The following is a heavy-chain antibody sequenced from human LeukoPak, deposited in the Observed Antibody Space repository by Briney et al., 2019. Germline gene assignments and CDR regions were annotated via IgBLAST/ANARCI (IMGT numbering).Heavy chain of an antibody. CDR3: ARRCGSPSCFYK. CDR2: MYYSGNT. J-gene: IGHJ4*02. D-gene: IGHD2-2*01. CDR1: GDSISGSTKY. V-gene: IGHV4-39*01. Sequence: SETLSLTCTVSGDSISGSTKYWSWIRQPPGKGLEWIGSMYYSGNTYYNPSLNTRVTISVDTSKNQFSLKLNSVTAGDTAVYFCARRCGSPSCFYKWGQGTLVTVSS.